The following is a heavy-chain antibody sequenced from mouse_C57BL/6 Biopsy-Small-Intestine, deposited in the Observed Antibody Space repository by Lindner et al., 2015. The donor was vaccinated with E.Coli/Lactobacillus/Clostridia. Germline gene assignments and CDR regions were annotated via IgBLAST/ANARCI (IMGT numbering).Heavy chain of an antibody. Sequence: VQLQESGAELARPGASVKLSCKASGYTFTSYGISCVKQRTGQGLEWIGEIYPRSGYTYYNEKFKGKATLTADKSSSTAYMELRSLTSEDSAVYFCARSRYYGSSGNWYFDAWGTGTTVTVSS. V-gene: IGHV1-81*01. CDR3: ARSRYYGSSGNWYFDA. D-gene: IGHD1-1*01. CDR1: GYTFTSYG. CDR2: IYPRSGYT. J-gene: IGHJ1*03.